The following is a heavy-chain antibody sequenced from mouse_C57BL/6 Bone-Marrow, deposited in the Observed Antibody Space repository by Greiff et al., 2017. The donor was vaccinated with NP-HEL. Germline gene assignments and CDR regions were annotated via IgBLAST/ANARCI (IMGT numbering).Heavy chain of an antibody. Sequence: QVQLQQPGAELVRPGSSVKLSCKASGYTFTSYWMDWVKQRPGQGLEWIGNIYPSDSETHYNQKFKDKATLTVDKSSSTAYMQLSSLTSEDSAVYYCAREGGYYHAWFAYWGQGTLVTVSA. D-gene: IGHD2-3*01. J-gene: IGHJ3*01. CDR2: IYPSDSET. CDR3: AREGGYYHAWFAY. CDR1: GYTFTSYW. V-gene: IGHV1-61*01.